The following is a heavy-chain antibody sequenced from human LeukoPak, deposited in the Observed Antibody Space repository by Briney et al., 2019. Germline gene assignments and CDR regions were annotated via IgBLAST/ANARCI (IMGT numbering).Heavy chain of an antibody. CDR1: GFTFDDYA. D-gene: IGHD6-6*01. CDR3: AREGSSSSAFDY. J-gene: IGHJ4*02. CDR2: ISWNSGSI. V-gene: IGHV3-9*01. Sequence: GGSLRLSCAASGFTFDDYAMHWVRQAPGKGLEWVSGISWNSGSIDYADSVKGRFTISRDNAKNSLYLQMNSLRAEDTAVYYCAREGSSSSAFDYWGQGTLVTVSS.